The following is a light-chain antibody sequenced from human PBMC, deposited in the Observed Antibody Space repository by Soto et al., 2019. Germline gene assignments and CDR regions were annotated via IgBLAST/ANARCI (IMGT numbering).Light chain of an antibody. J-gene: IGKJ2*01. Sequence: DIQMTQSPSTLSASVGDRVTITCRADQSITRWLAWFQQKPGKAPSLLIYDATNLQPGVPSRFSGSGSGTEFTLTISSLQPDDFATYYCQQYNGYSHSLGRGTKVDIK. CDR1: QSITRW. V-gene: IGKV1-5*01. CDR2: DAT. CDR3: QQYNGYSHS.